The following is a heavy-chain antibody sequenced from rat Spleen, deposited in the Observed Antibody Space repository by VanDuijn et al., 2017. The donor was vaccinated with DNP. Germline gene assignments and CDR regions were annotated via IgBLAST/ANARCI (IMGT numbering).Heavy chain of an antibody. CDR2: ISSGGST. J-gene: IGHJ2*01. CDR1: GFLLTSYG. V-gene: IGHV2S8*01. CDR3: ARKGGYYGGFDY. D-gene: IGHD1-7*01. Sequence: QVQLKESGPGLVQPSQTLSLTCTVSGFLLTSYGVSWVRQSPGKGLEWIAAISSGGSTYYNSPFKSRLSISRDTSQSQVFLKMNSLQTEDTAMYFCARKGGYYGGFDYWGQGVMVTVSS.